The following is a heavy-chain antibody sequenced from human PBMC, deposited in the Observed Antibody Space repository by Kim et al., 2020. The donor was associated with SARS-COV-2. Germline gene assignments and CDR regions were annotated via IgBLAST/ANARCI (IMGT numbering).Heavy chain of an antibody. V-gene: IGHV1-8*01. J-gene: IGHJ4*02. D-gene: IGHD3-3*01. CDR1: GYTFTSYD. CDR3: ARSITIFGVVIWVYYFDY. CDR2: MNPNSGNT. Sequence: ASVKVSCKASGYTFTSYDINWVRQATGQGLEWMGWMNPNSGNTGYAQKFQGRVTMTRNTSISTAYMELSSLRSEDTAVYYCARSITIFGVVIWVYYFDYWGQGTLVTVSS.